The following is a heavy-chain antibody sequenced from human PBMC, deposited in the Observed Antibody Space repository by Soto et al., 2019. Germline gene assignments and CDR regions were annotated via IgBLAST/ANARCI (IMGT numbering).Heavy chain of an antibody. CDR2: INHSGST. J-gene: IGHJ6*02. CDR1: GGSFSGYY. V-gene: IGHV4-34*01. CDR3: ARGYAYYIAAAGTGRSYYGMDV. D-gene: IGHD6-13*01. Sequence: SETLSLTCAVYGGSFSGYYWSWIRQPPGKGLEWIGEINHSGSTNYNPSLKSRVTISVDTSKNQFSLKLSSVTAADTAVYYCARGYAYYIAAAGTGRSYYGMDVWGQGTTVTVSS.